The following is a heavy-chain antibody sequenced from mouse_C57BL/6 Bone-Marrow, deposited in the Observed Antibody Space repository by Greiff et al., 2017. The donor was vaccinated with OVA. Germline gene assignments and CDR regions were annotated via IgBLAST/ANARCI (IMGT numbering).Heavy chain of an antibody. V-gene: IGHV14-4*01. CDR3: IYYYGSRGY. CDR2: IDPENGDT. CDR1: GFNIKDDY. D-gene: IGHD1-1*01. Sequence: EVQLQESVAELVRPGASVKLSCTASGFNIKDDYMHWVKQRPEQGLEWIGWIDPENGDTEYASKFQGKATITADTSSNTAYLQLSSLTSEDTAVYYCIYYYGSRGYWGQGTTLTVSS. J-gene: IGHJ2*01.